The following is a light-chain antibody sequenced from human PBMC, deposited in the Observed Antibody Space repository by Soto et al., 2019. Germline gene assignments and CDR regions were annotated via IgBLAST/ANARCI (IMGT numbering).Light chain of an antibody. CDR3: QQYGSSPSWT. CDR1: QGISSTY. Sequence: EIVLTQSPGTLSLSPGERATLSCRASQGISSTYFAWYQPSPAQAPRLLIYGESSRATGTPDRFSGSGSGTDFTLTISRLEPEDFAVYYCQQYGSSPSWTFGQGTKVEIK. J-gene: IGKJ1*01. CDR2: GES. V-gene: IGKV3-20*01.